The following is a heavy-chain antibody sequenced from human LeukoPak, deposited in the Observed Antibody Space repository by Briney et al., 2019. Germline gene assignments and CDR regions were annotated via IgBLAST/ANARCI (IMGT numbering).Heavy chain of an antibody. V-gene: IGHV3-23*01. D-gene: IGHD2-21*02. J-gene: IGHJ5*02. CDR3: PKGAYCGGDCYSNWFDP. CDR1: GFTFSSYA. Sequence: GGSLRLSCAASGFTFSSYAMSWVRQASGKGLEWVSAISGSGGSTYYADSVKGRFTISRDNSKNTLYLQMNSLRAEDTAVYYCPKGAYCGGDCYSNWFDPWGQGTLVTVSP. CDR2: ISGSGGST.